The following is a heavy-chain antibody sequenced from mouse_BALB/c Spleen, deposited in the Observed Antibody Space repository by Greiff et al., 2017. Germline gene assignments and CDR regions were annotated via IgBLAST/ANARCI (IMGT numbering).Heavy chain of an antibody. Sequence: DVKLVESGGGLVQPGGSLKLSCAASGFTFSSYGMSWVRQTPDKRLELVATINSNGGSTYYPDSVKGRFTISRDNAKNTLYLQMSSLKSEDTAMYYCARENYRYDRDSPYAMDYWGQGTSVTVSS. CDR1: GFTFSSYG. V-gene: IGHV5-6-3*01. D-gene: IGHD2-14*01. CDR3: ARENYRYDRDSPYAMDY. CDR2: INSNGGST. J-gene: IGHJ4*01.